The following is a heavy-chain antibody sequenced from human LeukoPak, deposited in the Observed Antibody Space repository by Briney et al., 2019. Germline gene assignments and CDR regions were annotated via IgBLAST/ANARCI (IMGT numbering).Heavy chain of an antibody. J-gene: IGHJ4*02. CDR3: ARGVGTTAQDFDY. CDR2: INPNSGDT. D-gene: IGHD1-7*01. CDR1: GYTFTAYY. V-gene: IGHV1-2*02. Sequence: ASVTVSCKASGYTFTAYYMHWVRQAPGQGLEWMGWINPNSGDTNYAQKFQDRVTITRDTSISTAYMELSRLRSDDTAVFYCARGVGTTAQDFDYWGQGTLVTVSS.